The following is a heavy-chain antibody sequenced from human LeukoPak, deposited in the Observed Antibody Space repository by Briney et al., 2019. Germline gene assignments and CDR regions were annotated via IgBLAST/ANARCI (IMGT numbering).Heavy chain of an antibody. D-gene: IGHD3-10*01. Sequence: GGSLRLSCAASGFTFSSYAMSWVRQAPGKGLEWVSSISSSSSYIYYADSVKGRFTISRDNAKNSLYLQMNSLRAEDTAVYYCARDLPGWYYGSGRFDYWGQGTLVTVSS. CDR2: ISSSSSYI. J-gene: IGHJ4*02. V-gene: IGHV3-21*01. CDR3: ARDLPGWYYGSGRFDY. CDR1: GFTFSSYA.